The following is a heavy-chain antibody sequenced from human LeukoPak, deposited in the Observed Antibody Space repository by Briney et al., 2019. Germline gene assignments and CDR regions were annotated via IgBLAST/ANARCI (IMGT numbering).Heavy chain of an antibody. CDR3: ARDMGNDTFDI. Sequence: PGGSLRLSCAASGFTVSSNYMSWVRQTPGKGLEWVSIIYSDGSTYYADSVKGRFTISRDNAKNSLYLQMNSLRAEDTAVYYCARDMGNDTFDIWGQGTMVTVSS. V-gene: IGHV3-53*01. CDR1: GFTVSSNY. D-gene: IGHD1-26*01. J-gene: IGHJ3*02. CDR2: IYSDGST.